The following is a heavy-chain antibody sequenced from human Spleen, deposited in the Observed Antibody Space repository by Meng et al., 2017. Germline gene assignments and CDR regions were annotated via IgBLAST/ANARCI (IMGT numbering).Heavy chain of an antibody. J-gene: IGHJ4*02. D-gene: IGHD6-13*01. Sequence: VQLVHSGAEVKKPAASVKVSFKASGYTFLYYWLHWVRRAPGQGLEWMGRINPKSGDTHYAQRFQGRVTMTGDTSISTAYMELSGLRSDDTAMYYCARDEDISAAGKLFGDYWGQGTLVTVSS. CDR3: ARDEDISAAGKLFGDY. V-gene: IGHV1-2*06. CDR2: INPKSGDT. CDR1: GYTFLYYW.